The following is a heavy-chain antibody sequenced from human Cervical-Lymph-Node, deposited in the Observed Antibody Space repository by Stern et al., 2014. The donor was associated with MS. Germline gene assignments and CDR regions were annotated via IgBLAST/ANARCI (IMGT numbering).Heavy chain of an antibody. Sequence: QLVHSGAEVERPWASVKVSCKASGYTFTAYFLHWVRQAPGQGLEWMGWISPQTGSATYAQKFQDRVTMTRDTSINTGYMEVSSLRSDDTAVYYCARDRGSYSDYGGQGTLVAVSS. CDR2: ISPQTGSA. J-gene: IGHJ4*02. CDR1: GYTFTAYF. D-gene: IGHD1-26*01. V-gene: IGHV1-2*02. CDR3: ARDRGSYSDY.